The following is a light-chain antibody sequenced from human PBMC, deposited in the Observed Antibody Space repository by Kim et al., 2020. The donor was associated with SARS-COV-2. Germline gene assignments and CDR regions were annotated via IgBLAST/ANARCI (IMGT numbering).Light chain of an antibody. CDR3: QQSYITPYT. J-gene: IGKJ2*01. CDR2: GAS. Sequence: LSPGERATLSCRASQSVSSMYLAWYQQKPGQAPRLLIYGASNRATGIPDRFSGSGSGTDFTLTISSLQPEDSATYCCQQSYITPYTFGQGTKLEI. V-gene: IGKV3-20*01. CDR1: QSVSSMY.